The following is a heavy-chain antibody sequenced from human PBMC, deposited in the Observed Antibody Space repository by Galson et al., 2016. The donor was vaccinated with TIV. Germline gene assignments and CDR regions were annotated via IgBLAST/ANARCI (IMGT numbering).Heavy chain of an antibody. CDR1: GGSISSAGSS. J-gene: IGHJ6*02. CDR2: IFHGGHT. D-gene: IGHD4/OR15-4a*01. Sequence: TLSLTCAVSGGSISSAGSSWNWIRQSPGKGLEWIGFIFHGGHTSYNPSLKSRLTMSVDTSKNQFSLKLSSVTAADTAVYYCARLTYPLYFYGTEVWGQGTTVTVSS. V-gene: IGHV4-30-2*06. CDR3: ARLTYPLYFYGTEV.